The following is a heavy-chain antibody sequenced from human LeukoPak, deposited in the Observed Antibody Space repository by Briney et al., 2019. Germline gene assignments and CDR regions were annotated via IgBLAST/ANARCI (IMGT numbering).Heavy chain of an antibody. CDR2: ISGSGAGT. V-gene: IGHV3-23*01. D-gene: IGHD3-3*01. CDR3: AKDRVPYDFWSGYYLY. J-gene: IGHJ4*02. Sequence: PGGSLRLSCAASGFTFSNAWMSWVRQAPGKGLEWVSAISGSGAGTYYADSVKGRFTISRDNSKNTLYLQMNSLRAEDTAVYYCAKDRVPYDFWSGYYLYWGQGTLVTVSS. CDR1: GFTFSNAW.